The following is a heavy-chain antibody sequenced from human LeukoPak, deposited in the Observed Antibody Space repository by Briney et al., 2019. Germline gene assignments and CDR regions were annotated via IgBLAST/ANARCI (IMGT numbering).Heavy chain of an antibody. CDR1: GGSIGTYC. CDR2: IYTRGST. Sequence: AETLSLTCTVSGGSIGTYCWSWIRQPAGKGLEWIGRIYTRGSTNYNPSLKSRVTMSVDTSKNQFSLKLISVTAADTAVYYCVRGDDYGDFKNWGQGTLVTVSS. D-gene: IGHD4-17*01. V-gene: IGHV4-4*07. J-gene: IGHJ1*01. CDR3: VRGDDYGDFKN.